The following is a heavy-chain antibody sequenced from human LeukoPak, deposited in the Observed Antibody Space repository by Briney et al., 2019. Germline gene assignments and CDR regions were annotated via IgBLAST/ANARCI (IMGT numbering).Heavy chain of an antibody. D-gene: IGHD2-21*01. Sequence: GGSLRLSCAASGFTFSSYCMNWVRQAPGKGLEWVANINTDESEKYYVDSVNGRFTISRDNAKNSLYLQMNSLRAEDTAVYYCARLVVTGRLGPWGQRTLVTVSS. CDR2: INTDESEK. CDR1: GFTFSSYC. J-gene: IGHJ5*02. CDR3: ARLVVTGRLGP. V-gene: IGHV3-7*01.